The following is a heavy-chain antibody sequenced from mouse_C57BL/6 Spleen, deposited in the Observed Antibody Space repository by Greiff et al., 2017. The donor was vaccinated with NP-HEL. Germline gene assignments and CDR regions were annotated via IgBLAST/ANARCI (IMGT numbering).Heavy chain of an antibody. CDR1: GFTFSSYG. D-gene: IGHD2-2*01. Sequence: VQLKESGGDLVKPGGSLKLSCAASGFTFSSYGMSWVRQTPDKRLEWVATISSGGSYTYYPDSVKGRFTISRDNAKNTLYLQMSSLKSEDTAMYYCARGYHWYFDVWGTGTTVTVSS. CDR3: ARGYHWYFDV. CDR2: ISSGGSYT. J-gene: IGHJ1*03. V-gene: IGHV5-6*01.